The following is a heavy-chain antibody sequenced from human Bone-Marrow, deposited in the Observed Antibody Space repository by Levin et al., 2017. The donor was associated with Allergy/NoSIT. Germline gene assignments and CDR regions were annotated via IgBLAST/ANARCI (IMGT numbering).Heavy chain of an antibody. Sequence: GGSLRLSCEASGFTFGSYGMHWVRQAPGKGLDWVAYIWFDGSDKYYAESVKGRFTISRDSSKNTVYLQMNSLRADDTAIYFCVRRGDYDNYFEYWGRGTLVTVSS. CDR3: VRRGDYDNYFEY. V-gene: IGHV3-33*01. CDR1: GFTFGSYG. D-gene: IGHD4-17*01. J-gene: IGHJ4*02. CDR2: IWFDGSDK.